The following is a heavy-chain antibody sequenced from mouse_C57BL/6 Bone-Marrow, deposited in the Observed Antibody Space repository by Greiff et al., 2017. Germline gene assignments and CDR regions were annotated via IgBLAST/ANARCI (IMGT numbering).Heavy chain of an antibody. CDR2: FIPSTGGT. CDR1: GYSFTGYY. Sequence: EVKLVESGPELVKPGASVKISCKASGYSFTGYYMNWVKQSSEKSLEWIGEFIPSTGGTTYNQKFKAKATFTVDKSSSTSYMRLKSLTSEDSAVYYCARSSPPGGSSSYWYFGVWGTGTTVTVSS. J-gene: IGHJ1*03. D-gene: IGHD1-1*01. CDR3: ARSSPPGGSSSYWYFGV. V-gene: IGHV1-42*01.